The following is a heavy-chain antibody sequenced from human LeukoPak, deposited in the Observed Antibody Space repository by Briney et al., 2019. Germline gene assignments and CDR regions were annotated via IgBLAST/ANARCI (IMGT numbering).Heavy chain of an antibody. CDR1: GFTFSNYA. V-gene: IGHV3-30*04. D-gene: IGHD6-13*01. J-gene: IGHJ4*02. CDR2: VSKDGSTR. CDR3: ARDGAAAGTLDF. Sequence: PGGSLRLSCAASGFTFSNYAMSWARQAPGKGLEWVAVVSKDGSTRVYTDSVKGRFTISRDNSKNMLYLQMNSLRVEDTAVYNCARDGAAAGTLDFWGRGIMVTVSS.